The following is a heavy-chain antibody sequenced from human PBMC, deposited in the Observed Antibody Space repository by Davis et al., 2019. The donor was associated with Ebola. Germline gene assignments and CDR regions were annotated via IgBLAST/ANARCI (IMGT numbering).Heavy chain of an antibody. CDR2: IYHSGST. CDR3: ARGFPIANWGSDY. D-gene: IGHD7-27*01. J-gene: IGHJ4*02. V-gene: IGHV4-38-2*02. CDR1: DYSISSGYY. Sequence: MPSETLSLTCTVSDYSISSGYYWGWIRQPPGKGLGWIGSIYHSGSTYYNPSLESRVTISVDTSKNQFSLKLSSVTAADTAVYYCARGFPIANWGSDYWGQGTLVTVSS.